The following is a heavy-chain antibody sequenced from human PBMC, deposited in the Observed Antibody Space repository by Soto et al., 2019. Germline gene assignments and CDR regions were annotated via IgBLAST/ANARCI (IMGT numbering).Heavy chain of an antibody. D-gene: IGHD6-19*01. Sequence: EVQLVESGGGLVKPGGSLRLSCAASGFTFSSYSMNWVRQAPGKGLEWVSSISSSSSYIYYADSVKGRFTISRDNAKNSLYLQLNSLRAEDTAVYYCARGTKGVAGTSFDYWGQGTLVTVSS. J-gene: IGHJ4*02. CDR3: ARGTKGVAGTSFDY. CDR1: GFTFSSYS. V-gene: IGHV3-21*01. CDR2: ISSSSSYI.